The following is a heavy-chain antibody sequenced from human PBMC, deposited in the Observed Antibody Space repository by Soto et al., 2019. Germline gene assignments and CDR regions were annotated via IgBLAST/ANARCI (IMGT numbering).Heavy chain of an antibody. V-gene: IGHV1-18*01. Sequence: ASVKVSCKTSGYTFTRNGISWVRQAPGQGLEWMGWISPNSGNIKYAQKLQGRVIMTTDTSTSTAYMELRSLRSDDTAVYYCARDLGAVYDSSGYHDYWGQGTLVTVSS. J-gene: IGHJ4*02. CDR3: ARDLGAVYDSSGYHDY. CDR2: ISPNSGNI. D-gene: IGHD3-22*01. CDR1: GYTFTRNG.